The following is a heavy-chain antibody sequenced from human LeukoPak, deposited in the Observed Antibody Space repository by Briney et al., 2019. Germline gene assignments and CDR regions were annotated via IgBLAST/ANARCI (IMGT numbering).Heavy chain of an antibody. D-gene: IGHD2-2*01. CDR1: GGTFTSYA. V-gene: IGHV1-69*06. CDR2: IIPIFGTA. Sequence: GSSVKVSCKASGGTFTSYAISWVRQAPGQGLEWMGGIIPIFGTANYAQKFQGRVTITADKSTSTAYMELSSLRSEDTAVYYCAREVVVPAAMLGLLYYFDHWGQGTLVTVAS. CDR3: AREVVVPAAMLGLLYYFDH. J-gene: IGHJ4*02.